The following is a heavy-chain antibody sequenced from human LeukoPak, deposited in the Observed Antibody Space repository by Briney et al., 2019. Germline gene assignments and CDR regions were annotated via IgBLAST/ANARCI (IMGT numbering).Heavy chain of an antibody. Sequence: PSETLSLTCAVYGGSFSGYYWSWIRQPPGTGLEWIGEINHSGSTNYNPSLKSRVTISVDTSKNQFSLKLSSVTAADTAVYYCSSTDSSGYYWSGAFDIWGQGTMVTVSS. D-gene: IGHD3-22*01. J-gene: IGHJ3*02. CDR2: INHSGST. CDR1: GGSFSGYY. V-gene: IGHV4-34*01. CDR3: SSTDSSGYYWSGAFDI.